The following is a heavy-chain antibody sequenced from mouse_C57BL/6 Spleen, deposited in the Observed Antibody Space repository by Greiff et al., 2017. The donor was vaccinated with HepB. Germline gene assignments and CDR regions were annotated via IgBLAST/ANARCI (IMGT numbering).Heavy chain of an antibody. Sequence: EVMLVESGGGLVQPGGSLSLSCAASGFTFTDYYMSWVRQPPGKALEWLGFIRNKANGYTTEYSASVKGRFTIYRDNSQSILYLQMNALRAEDSSTYYCARYDYDRAGYWGQGTTLTVSS. CDR3: ARYDYDRAGY. J-gene: IGHJ2*01. CDR1: GFTFTDYY. CDR2: IRNKANGYTT. V-gene: IGHV7-3*01. D-gene: IGHD2-4*01.